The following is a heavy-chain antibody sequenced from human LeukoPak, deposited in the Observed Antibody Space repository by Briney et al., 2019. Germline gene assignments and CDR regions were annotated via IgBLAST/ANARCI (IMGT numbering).Heavy chain of an antibody. V-gene: IGHV3-48*03. CDR3: AKDDRWLQFCC. D-gene: IGHD5-24*01. J-gene: IGHJ4*02. CDR2: ISSSGSTI. CDR1: GFTFSSYE. Sequence: GGSLRLSCAASGFTFSSYEMHWVRQAPGKGLEWVSYISSSGSTIYYADSVKGRFTISRDNAKNSLYLQMNSLRAEDTAVYYCAKDDRWLQFCCWGQGTLVTVSA.